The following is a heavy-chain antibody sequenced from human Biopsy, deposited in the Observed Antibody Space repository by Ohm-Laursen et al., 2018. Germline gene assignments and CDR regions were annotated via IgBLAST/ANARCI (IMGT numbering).Heavy chain of an antibody. CDR1: GFTFSSYA. Sequence: SLRLPCAASGFTFSSYAMTWVRQAPGKGLEWVSGIDGSGSSTYYADSVKGRFTISRDNSKNTLYLQMNSLRAEDTAVYYCAEGDWIYYFDYWGQGTLVTVSS. CDR2: IDGSGSST. CDR3: AEGDWIYYFDY. J-gene: IGHJ4*02. V-gene: IGHV3-23*05. D-gene: IGHD2-21*02.